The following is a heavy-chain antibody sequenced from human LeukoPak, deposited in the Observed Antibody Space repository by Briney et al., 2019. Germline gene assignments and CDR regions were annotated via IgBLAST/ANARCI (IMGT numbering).Heavy chain of an antibody. J-gene: IGHJ4*02. D-gene: IGHD3-22*01. CDR1: GFTFSGSA. CDR3: AKRGGFDSSGYYQPPEDY. CDR2: ISGSGLST. V-gene: IGHV3-23*01. Sequence: GGSLRLSCEASGFTFSGSAMSWVRQAPGKGLEWVSAISGSGLSTYYADSVKGRFTISRDNSKNTVYLQMNGLSAEDAAVYYCAKRGGFDSSGYYQPPEDYWGQGTLVTVSS.